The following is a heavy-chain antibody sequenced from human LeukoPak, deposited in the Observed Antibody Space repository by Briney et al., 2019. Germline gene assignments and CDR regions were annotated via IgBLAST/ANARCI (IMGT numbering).Heavy chain of an antibody. J-gene: IGHJ6*02. CDR1: GFAFWNSW. V-gene: IGHV3-30*18. D-gene: IGHD1-26*01. Sequence: RSGGSLRLSCAASGFAFWNSWMTWVRQAPGKGLEWVAVISYDGSNKYYADSVKGRFTISRDNSKNTLYLQMNSLRAEDTAVYYCAKDFVKGVWELGDYYGMDVWGQGTTVTVSS. CDR3: AKDFVKGVWELGDYYGMDV. CDR2: ISYDGSNK.